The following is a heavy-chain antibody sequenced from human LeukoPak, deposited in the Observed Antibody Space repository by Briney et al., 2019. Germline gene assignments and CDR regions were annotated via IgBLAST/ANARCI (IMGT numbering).Heavy chain of an antibody. CDR3: AKAERGTEPC. CDR1: GFTFDDYA. V-gene: IGHV3-9*01. J-gene: IGHJ4*02. Sequence: PGRSLRLSCAASGFTFDDYAMHWVRQAPGKGLEWVSGISWNSGSIGYADSVKGRFTISRDNAKNSLYLQMNSLRAEDTALYYCAKAERGTEPCWGQGTLVTVSS. D-gene: IGHD5-24*01. CDR2: ISWNSGSI.